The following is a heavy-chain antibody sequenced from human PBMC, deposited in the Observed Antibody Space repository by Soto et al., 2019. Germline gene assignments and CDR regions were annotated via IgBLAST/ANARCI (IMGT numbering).Heavy chain of an antibody. D-gene: IGHD2-15*01. Sequence: GGSLRLSCAASGFTFSSYAMHWVRQAPGKGLEWVAVISYDGSNKYYADSVKGRFTISRDNSKNTLYLQMNSLRAEDTAGYYCARESGYCSGGSCYRGDAFDIWGQGTMVTVSS. J-gene: IGHJ3*02. CDR2: ISYDGSNK. CDR1: GFTFSSYA. CDR3: ARESGYCSGGSCYRGDAFDI. V-gene: IGHV3-30-3*01.